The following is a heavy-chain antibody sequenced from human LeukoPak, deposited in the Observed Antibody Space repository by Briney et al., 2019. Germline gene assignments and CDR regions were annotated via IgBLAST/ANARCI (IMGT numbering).Heavy chain of an antibody. CDR3: ARDGLYCSSTSCYLDP. J-gene: IGHJ5*02. CDR2: INHSGST. CDR1: GGSISSYY. D-gene: IGHD2-2*01. Sequence: SETLSLTCTVSGGSISSYYWSWIRQPPGKGLEWIGEINHSGSTNYNPSLKSRVTISVDTSKNQFSLKLSSVTAADTAVYYCARDGLYCSSTSCYLDPWGQGTLVTVPS. V-gene: IGHV4-34*01.